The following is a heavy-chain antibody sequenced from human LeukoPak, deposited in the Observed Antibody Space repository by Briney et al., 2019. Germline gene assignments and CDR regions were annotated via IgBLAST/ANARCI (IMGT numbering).Heavy chain of an antibody. CDR2: INSDGSST. Sequence: PGGSLRLSCAASGFTFSSYWMHWVRQAPGKGLVWVSRINSDGSSTSYADSVKGRFTISRDNAKNTLYLQMNSLRAEDTAVYYCARVSGYSYGPPMDWGQGTLVTVSS. CDR1: GFTFSSYW. V-gene: IGHV3-74*01. CDR3: ARVSGYSYGPPMD. D-gene: IGHD5-18*01. J-gene: IGHJ4*02.